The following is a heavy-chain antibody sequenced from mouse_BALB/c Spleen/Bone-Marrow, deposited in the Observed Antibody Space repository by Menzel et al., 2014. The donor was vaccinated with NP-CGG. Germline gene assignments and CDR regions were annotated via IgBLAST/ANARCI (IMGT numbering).Heavy chain of an antibody. V-gene: IGHV4-1*02. CDR1: AIDFSIYL. Sequence: PAAAIDFSIYLMSWVRQAPGKGLEWIGEINPDSSTINYTPSLKDKFIISRDNAKNTLYLQMSKVRSEDTALYYCAREIPQGAMDYWGQGTSVTVSS. CDR3: AREIPQGAMDY. CDR2: INPDSSTI. J-gene: IGHJ4*01.